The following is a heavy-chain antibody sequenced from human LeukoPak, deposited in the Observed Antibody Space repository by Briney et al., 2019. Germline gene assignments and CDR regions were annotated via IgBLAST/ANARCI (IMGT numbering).Heavy chain of an antibody. Sequence: SETLSLTCTVSGGSISSGGYYWSWIRQHPGKGLEWIGYIYYSGSTYYNPSLKSRVTISVDTSKDQFSLKLSSVTAAGTAVYYCARGGGGNFDYWGQGTLVTVSS. J-gene: IGHJ4*02. CDR2: IYYSGST. CDR3: ARGGGGNFDY. V-gene: IGHV4-31*03. D-gene: IGHD3-16*01. CDR1: GGSISSGGYY.